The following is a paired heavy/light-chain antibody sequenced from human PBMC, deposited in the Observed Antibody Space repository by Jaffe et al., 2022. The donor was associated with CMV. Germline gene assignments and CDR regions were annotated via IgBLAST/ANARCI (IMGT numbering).Light chain of an antibody. CDR3: QQYNNWPPRIT. V-gene: IGKV3-15*01. J-gene: IGKJ5*01. CDR1: QSVSSN. Sequence: EIVMTQSPATLSVSPGERATLSCRASQSVSSNLAWYQQKPGQAPRLLIYGASTRATGIPARFSGSGSGTEFTLTISSLQSEDFAVYYCQQYNNWPPRITFGQGTRLEIK. CDR2: GAS.
Heavy chain of an antibody. V-gene: IGHV4-59*08. CDR3: ARLVSIAVAAAYYYYYMDV. Sequence: QVQLQESGPGLVKPSETLSLTCTVSGGSISSYYWSWIRQPPGKGLEWIGYIYYSGSTNYNPSLKSRVTISVDTSKNQFSLKLSSVTAADTAVYYCARLVSIAVAAAYYYYYMDVWGKGTTVTVSS. CDR1: GGSISSYY. J-gene: IGHJ6*03. CDR2: IYYSGST. D-gene: IGHD6-19*01.